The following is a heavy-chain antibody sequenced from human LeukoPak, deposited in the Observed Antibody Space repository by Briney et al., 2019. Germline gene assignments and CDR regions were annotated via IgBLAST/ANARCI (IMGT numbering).Heavy chain of an antibody. Sequence: ASVKVSCKASGYTFTGYYMHWVRQAPGQGLEWMGWINPNSGGTNYAQKFQGRVTMTRDTSISTAYMELSRLRSDDTAVYYCARDHSGSYSLHPTDYWGQGTLVTVSS. D-gene: IGHD1-26*01. CDR3: ARDHSGSYSLHPTDY. V-gene: IGHV1-2*02. CDR2: INPNSGGT. CDR1: GYTFTGYY. J-gene: IGHJ4*02.